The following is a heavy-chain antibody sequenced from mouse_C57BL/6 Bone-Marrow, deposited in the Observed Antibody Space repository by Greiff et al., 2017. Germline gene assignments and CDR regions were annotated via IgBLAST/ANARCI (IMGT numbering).Heavy chain of an antibody. CDR1: GYTFTSYW. V-gene: IGHV1-72*01. CDR2: IDPNSGGT. Sequence: VQLQQPGAELVKPGASVKLSCKASGYTFTSYWMHWVKQRPGRGLEWIGRIDPNSGGTKYNEKFKSKATLTVDNPSSTAYMQLSSLTSEDSAVYYCARGGRGVVADWYFDVWGTGTTVTVSS. D-gene: IGHD1-1*01. CDR3: ARGGRGVVADWYFDV. J-gene: IGHJ1*03.